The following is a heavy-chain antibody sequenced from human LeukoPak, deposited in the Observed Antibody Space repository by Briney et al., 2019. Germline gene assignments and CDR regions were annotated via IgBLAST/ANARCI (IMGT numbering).Heavy chain of an antibody. J-gene: IGHJ4*02. Sequence: ASVKVSCKASGYTFTGYYMHWVRQAPGQGLEWMGWIKPNSGGTNYSQKFQGWVTMTRDTSISTAYMELSRLRSDDTAVYYCARGYCSGGSCYLTFDYWGQGTLVTVSS. CDR1: GYTFTGYY. D-gene: IGHD2-15*01. CDR3: ARGYCSGGSCYLTFDY. V-gene: IGHV1-2*04. CDR2: IKPNSGGT.